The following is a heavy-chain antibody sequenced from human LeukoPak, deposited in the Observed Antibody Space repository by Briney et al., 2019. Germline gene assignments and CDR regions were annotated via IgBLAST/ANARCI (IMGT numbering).Heavy chain of an antibody. J-gene: IGHJ4*02. CDR2: IYSGGST. Sequence: PGGSLRLSCAASGFTVSSNYMSWVRQAPGKGLEWVSVIYSGGSTYYADSVKGRFTISRDNSKNTLYLQMNSLRAEDTAVYYCAGPERGNSYGYLNHWGQGTLVTVSS. V-gene: IGHV3-53*01. D-gene: IGHD5-18*01. CDR1: GFTVSSNY. CDR3: AGPERGNSYGYLNH.